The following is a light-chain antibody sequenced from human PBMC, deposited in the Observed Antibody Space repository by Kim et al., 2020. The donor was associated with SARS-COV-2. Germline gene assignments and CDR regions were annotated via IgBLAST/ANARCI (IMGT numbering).Light chain of an antibody. V-gene: IGKV3-11*01. J-gene: IGKJ4*01. CDR2: DAS. Sequence: EIVLTQSPATLSLSPGERATLSCRASQSISIYLAWYQQKPGQAPRLLIYDASNRATGIPARFSGSGSGTDFTLTISSLYPEDFAVYYCQQRSKWPLTFGGGTKVDIK. CDR3: QQRSKWPLT. CDR1: QSISIY.